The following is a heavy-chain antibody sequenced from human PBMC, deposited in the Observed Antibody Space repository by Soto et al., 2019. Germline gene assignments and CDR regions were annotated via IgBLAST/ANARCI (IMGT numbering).Heavy chain of an antibody. CDR3: AKRQGRGLAAKNFDF. CDR1: GFPFSNHA. J-gene: IGHJ4*02. CDR2: ISDGGDLI. V-gene: IGHV3-23*01. D-gene: IGHD2-15*01. Sequence: PGGSLRLSCAASGFPFSNHAMSWVRHAPGKGLEWVSGISDGGDLIYYADSVKGRFSMSRDNSENMLYLQMTNLRAEDTAIYFCAKRQGRGLAAKNFDFWGQGTLVTVSS.